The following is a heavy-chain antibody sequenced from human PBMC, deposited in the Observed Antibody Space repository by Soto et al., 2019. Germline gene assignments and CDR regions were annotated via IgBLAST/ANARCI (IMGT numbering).Heavy chain of an antibody. J-gene: IGHJ4*02. V-gene: IGHV4-30-2*01. CDR3: ARESITMMTRGTFDY. CDR2: IYHSGST. Sequence: TLSLTCAVSGGSISSGGYSWSWIRQPPGKGLERIGYIYHSGSTYYNPSLKSRVTISVDRSKNQFSLKLSSVTAADTAVYYCARESITMMTRGTFDYWGQGTLVTVSS. D-gene: IGHD3-22*01. CDR1: GGSISSGGYS.